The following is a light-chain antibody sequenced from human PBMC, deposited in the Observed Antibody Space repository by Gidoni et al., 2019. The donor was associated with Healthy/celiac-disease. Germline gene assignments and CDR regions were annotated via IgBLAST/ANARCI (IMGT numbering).Light chain of an antibody. CDR1: SSNIGSNT. Sequence: TISCSGSSSNIGSNTVNWYQQLPGTAPKLLIYSNNQRPSGVPDRFSGSKSGTSASLAICGLQSEDEADYYCAAWDDSLNGWVFGGGTKLTVL. CDR2: SNN. V-gene: IGLV1-44*01. CDR3: AAWDDSLNGWV. J-gene: IGLJ3*02.